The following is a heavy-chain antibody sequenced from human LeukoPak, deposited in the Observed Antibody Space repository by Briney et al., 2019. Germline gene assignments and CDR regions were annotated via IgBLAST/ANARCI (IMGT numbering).Heavy chain of an antibody. D-gene: IGHD3-10*01. CDR1: GFTFSSYG. J-gene: IGHJ4*02. V-gene: IGHV3-30*02. Sequence: GGSLRLSCAASGFTFSSYGMHWVRQAPGKGLEGVAFIRYDGSNKYYADSVKGRFTIARDNSKNTLYLQMNSLRAEDTAVYYCAKDATILWFGELLPSTKSNYFDYWGQGTLVTVSS. CDR3: AKDATILWFGELLPSTKSNYFDY. CDR2: IRYDGSNK.